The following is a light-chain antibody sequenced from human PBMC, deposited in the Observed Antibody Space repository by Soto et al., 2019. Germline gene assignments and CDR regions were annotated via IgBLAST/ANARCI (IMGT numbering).Light chain of an antibody. CDR1: QSISNY. J-gene: IGKJ1*01. V-gene: IGKV1-39*01. CDR2: AAS. CDR3: QQSYSSPPT. Sequence: DIQMTQSPSSLSASVGDRVTITCRASQSISNYLNWYQQKPGKAPKLLIYAASSLQSGVPSRFSGSRSGPDFTLTISSLQPEDFATYYCQQSYSSPPTFGQGTKVDFK.